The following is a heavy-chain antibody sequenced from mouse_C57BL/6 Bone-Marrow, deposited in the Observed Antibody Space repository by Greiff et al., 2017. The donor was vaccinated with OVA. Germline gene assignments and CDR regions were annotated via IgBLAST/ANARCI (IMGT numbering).Heavy chain of an antibody. D-gene: IGHD2-4*01. CDR2: IWTGGGT. Sequence: VQVVESGPGLVAPSQSLSITCTVSGFSLTSYAISWVRQPPGKGLEWLGVIWTGGGTNYNSDLKTRLSIRKDNAKSQVFLKMNSLQTDDTARYYCARDAFYCDCDAGGGFAYWGQGTLVTVSA. V-gene: IGHV2-9-1*01. CDR1: GFSLTSYA. CDR3: ARDAFYCDCDAGGGFAY. J-gene: IGHJ3*01.